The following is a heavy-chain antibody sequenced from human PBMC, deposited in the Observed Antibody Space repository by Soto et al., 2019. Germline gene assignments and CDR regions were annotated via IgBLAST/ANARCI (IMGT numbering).Heavy chain of an antibody. V-gene: IGHV3-11*06. Sequence: GGSLRLSCAVSGFSFSDYYMNWIRQAPGKGPEWISYISSSSTYTKYADSVKGRFTISRDNAKNSLYLQMNSLRVEDTAVYYCARYSSSWSSNDYWGQGTLVTVSS. CDR1: GFSFSDYY. J-gene: IGHJ4*02. D-gene: IGHD6-13*01. CDR2: ISSSSTYT. CDR3: ARYSSSWSSNDY.